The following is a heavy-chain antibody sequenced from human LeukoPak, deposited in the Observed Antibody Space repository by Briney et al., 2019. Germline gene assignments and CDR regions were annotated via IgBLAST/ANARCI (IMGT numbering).Heavy chain of an antibody. Sequence: ASVKVSCKASGYTFTGYYMHWVRQAPGQGLEWMGWINPNSGGTNYAQKFQGRVTMTRDTSISTAYMELSRLRSDDTAVYYCARELVSSPKNDLGVGYWGQGTLVTVSS. CDR2: INPNSGGT. V-gene: IGHV1-2*02. D-gene: IGHD3-9*01. CDR1: GYTFTGYY. J-gene: IGHJ4*02. CDR3: ARELVSSPKNDLGVGY.